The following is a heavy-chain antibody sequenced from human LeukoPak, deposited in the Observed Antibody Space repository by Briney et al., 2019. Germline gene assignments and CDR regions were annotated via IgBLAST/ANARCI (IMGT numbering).Heavy chain of an antibody. CDR3: ARVTDDFWSGYSTPSTPFDY. V-gene: IGHV1-2*02. J-gene: IGHJ4*02. CDR2: IDPNSGGT. Sequence: GASVKVSCKASGYTFTGYYMHWVRQAPGQGLEWMGWIDPNSGGTDYAQKFQGRVTMTRDTSISTAYMELSRLRSDDTAVYYCARVTDDFWSGYSTPSTPFDYWGQGTLVTVSS. D-gene: IGHD3-3*01. CDR1: GYTFTGYY.